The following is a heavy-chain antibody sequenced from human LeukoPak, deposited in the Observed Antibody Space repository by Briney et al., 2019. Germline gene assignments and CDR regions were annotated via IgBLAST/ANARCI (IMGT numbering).Heavy chain of an antibody. V-gene: IGHV1-2*02. CDR1: GYTFTGYY. Sequence: GASVKVSCKASGYTFTGYYMHWVRQAPGQGLEWMGWINPNSGGTNYAQKFQGRVTMTRDTSISTAYMELSRLRSDDTAVYYCARGDWDLLLWSLNAYFDYWGQGTLVTVSS. CDR3: ARGDWDLLLWSLNAYFDY. D-gene: IGHD3-10*01. J-gene: IGHJ4*02. CDR2: INPNSGGT.